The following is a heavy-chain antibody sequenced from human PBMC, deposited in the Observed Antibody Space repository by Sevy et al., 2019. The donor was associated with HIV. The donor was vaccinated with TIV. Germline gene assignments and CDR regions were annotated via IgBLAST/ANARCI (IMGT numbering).Heavy chain of an antibody. Sequence: GESLKISCKGSGYSFTSYWIGWVRQMPGKGLEWMGIINPGDSHTRYSRSFQGQVTISPDKSISTAYLQWSSLKASDTAMYFCARGTTVTRIDYWGQGTLVTVSS. D-gene: IGHD4-17*01. V-gene: IGHV5-51*01. CDR3: ARGTTVTRIDY. CDR2: INPGDSHT. J-gene: IGHJ4*02. CDR1: GYSFTSYW.